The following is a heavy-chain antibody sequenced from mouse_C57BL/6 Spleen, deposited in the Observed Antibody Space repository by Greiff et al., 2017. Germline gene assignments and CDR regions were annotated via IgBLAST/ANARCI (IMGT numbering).Heavy chain of an antibody. CDR1: GFTFSDYG. J-gene: IGHJ4*01. V-gene: IGHV5-17*01. CDR2: ISSGSSTI. D-gene: IGHD4-1*01. CDR3: ARAPNWDLYAMDY. Sequence: EVQRVESGGGLVKPGGSLKLSCAASGFTFSDYGMHWVRQAPEKGLAWVAYISSGSSTIYYADTVKGRFTISRDNAKNTLFLQMTSLRSEDTAMYYCARAPNWDLYAMDYWGQGTSVTVSS.